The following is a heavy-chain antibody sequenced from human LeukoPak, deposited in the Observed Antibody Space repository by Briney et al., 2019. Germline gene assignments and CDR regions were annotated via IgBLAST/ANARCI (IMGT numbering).Heavy chain of an antibody. J-gene: IGHJ6*02. CDR3: ARDSHYYGSGSSLYYYGMDV. Sequence: GGSLRLSCAASGFTFSSYAMHWVRQASGKGLEWVAVISYDGSNKYYADSVKGRFTISRDNSKNTLYLQMNSLRAEDTAVYYCARDSHYYGSGSSLYYYGMDVWGQGTTVTVSS. CDR2: ISYDGSNK. V-gene: IGHV3-30*04. CDR1: GFTFSSYA. D-gene: IGHD3-10*01.